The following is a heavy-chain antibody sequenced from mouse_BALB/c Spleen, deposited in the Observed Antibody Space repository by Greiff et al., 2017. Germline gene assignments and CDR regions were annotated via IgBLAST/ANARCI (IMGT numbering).Heavy chain of an antibody. CDR2: IDTSDSYT. CDR1: GFNIKDTY. CDR3: ARKRYAMDY. Sequence: VQLQQSGAELVKPGASVKLSCTASGFNIKDTYMHWVKQRPEQGLEWIGRIDTSDSYTSYNQKFKGKATLTVDESSSTAYMQLSSLTSEDSAVYYCARKRYAMDYWGQGTSVTVSS. J-gene: IGHJ4*01. V-gene: IGHV14-3*02.